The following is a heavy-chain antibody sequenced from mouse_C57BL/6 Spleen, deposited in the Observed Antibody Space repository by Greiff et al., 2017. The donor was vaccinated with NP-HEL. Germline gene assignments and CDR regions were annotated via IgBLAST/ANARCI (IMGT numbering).Heavy chain of an antibody. CDR3: ARSGNWGLFAY. V-gene: IGHV1-80*01. CDR1: GYAFSSYW. CDR2: IYPGDGDT. J-gene: IGHJ3*01. D-gene: IGHD4-1*01. Sequence: QVQLKESGAELVKPGASVKISCKASGYAFSSYWMNWVKQRPGKGLEWIGQIYPGDGDTNYNEKFKGKATLTADKSSSTAYMQLSSLTSEDSAVYFCARSGNWGLFAYWGQGTLVTVSA.